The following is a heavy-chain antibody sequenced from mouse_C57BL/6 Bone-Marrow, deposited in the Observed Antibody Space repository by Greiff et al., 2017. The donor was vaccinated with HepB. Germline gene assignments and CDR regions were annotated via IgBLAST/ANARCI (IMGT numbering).Heavy chain of an antibody. J-gene: IGHJ2*01. Sequence: EVQLQESGPGLVKPSQSLSLTCSVTGYSITSGYYWNWIRQFPGNKLEWMGYISYDGSNNYNPSLKNRISITRDTSKNQFFLKLNSVTTEDTATYYCAREGVYYDWWGQGTTLTVSS. CDR1: GYSITSGYY. CDR3: AREGVYYDW. V-gene: IGHV3-6*01. CDR2: ISYDGSN.